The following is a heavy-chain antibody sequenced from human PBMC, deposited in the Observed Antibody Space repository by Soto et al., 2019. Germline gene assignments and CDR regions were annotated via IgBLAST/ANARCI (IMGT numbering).Heavy chain of an antibody. CDR1: GFTFSSYW. J-gene: IGHJ4*02. D-gene: IGHD3-16*01. CDR3: ARDFKDLG. CDR2: ISMDGSST. Sequence: EVQLVESGGGLVQPGGSLRLSCAASGFTFSSYWMHWVRQAPGKGLVWVSRISMDGSSTTYADSVKGRFTISRDNAENTLYLQMNSLRAEDTAVYYRARDFKDLGWGQGTLVTVSS. V-gene: IGHV3-74*01.